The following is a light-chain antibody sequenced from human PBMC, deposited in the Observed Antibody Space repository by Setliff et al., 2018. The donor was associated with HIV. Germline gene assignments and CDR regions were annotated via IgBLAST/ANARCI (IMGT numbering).Light chain of an antibody. CDR2: DVT. CDR3: CSFAGTTLFYV. J-gene: IGLJ1*01. V-gene: IGLV2-11*01. Sequence: QSVLTQPRSVSGSPGQSVTIACTGTSSDAGDYNFVSWYQLHPGKAPKLIIYDVTKRPSGVPDRFSGSKSGNMASLTISGLQAEDEADYYCCSFAGTTLFYVFGGGTKVTVL. CDR1: SSDAGDYNF.